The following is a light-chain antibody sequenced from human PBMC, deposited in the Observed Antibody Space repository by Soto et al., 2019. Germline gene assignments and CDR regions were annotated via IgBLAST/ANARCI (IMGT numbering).Light chain of an antibody. V-gene: IGKV3-20*01. Sequence: EIVLTQSPGTLSLSPGERATLSCRASQSVSSSYLAWYQQKPGQAPRLLIYSASSRATGIPDRFSGSGSGTDFTLTITRLEPEDFAMYFCQQYGSSTGTFGQGTKV. CDR2: SAS. J-gene: IGKJ1*01. CDR1: QSVSSSY. CDR3: QQYGSSTGT.